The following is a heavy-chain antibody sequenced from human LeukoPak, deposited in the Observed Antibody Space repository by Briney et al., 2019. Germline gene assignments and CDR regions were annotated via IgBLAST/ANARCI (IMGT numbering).Heavy chain of an antibody. D-gene: IGHD6-19*01. J-gene: IGHJ4*02. CDR3: ARQGSGWYYFDY. CDR2: IYYSGST. Sequence: SETLSLTCTVSGGSISSSSYYWGWIRQPPGKGLEWIGSIYYSGSTYYNPSLKSRVTISVDTPKNQFSLKLSSVTAADTAVYYCARQGSGWYYFDYWGQGTLVTVSS. CDR1: GGSISSSSYY. V-gene: IGHV4-39*01.